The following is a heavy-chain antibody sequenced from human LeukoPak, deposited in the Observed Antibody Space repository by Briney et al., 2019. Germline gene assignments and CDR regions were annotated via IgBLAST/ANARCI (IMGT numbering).Heavy chain of an antibody. Sequence: GRSLRLSCAASGFTFSSYPMGWVRQAPGKGLEWVSAISASGGSTYYADSVKGRFTISRDNSKDTLYVQMNSPRAEDTAVYYCAKATGGTIRSFDYWAREPWSPSPQ. J-gene: IGHJ4*02. CDR3: AKATGGTIRSFDY. V-gene: IGHV3-23*01. D-gene: IGHD5-12*01. CDR1: GFTFSSYP. CDR2: ISASGGST.